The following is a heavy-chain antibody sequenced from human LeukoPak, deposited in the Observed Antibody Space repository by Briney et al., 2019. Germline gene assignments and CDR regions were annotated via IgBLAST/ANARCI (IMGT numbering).Heavy chain of an antibody. D-gene: IGHD1-26*01. CDR3: ARDAATTPFDY. CDR2: IKQDGSEK. J-gene: IGHJ4*02. Sequence: TGGSLRLSCAASAFTFSNYWMSWVRQAPGKGLEWVANIKQDGSEKYYVDSVKGRFTIYRDNAKNSLYLQMNSLRAEDTAVYYCARDAATTPFDYWGQGTLVTVSS. V-gene: IGHV3-7*01. CDR1: AFTFSNYW.